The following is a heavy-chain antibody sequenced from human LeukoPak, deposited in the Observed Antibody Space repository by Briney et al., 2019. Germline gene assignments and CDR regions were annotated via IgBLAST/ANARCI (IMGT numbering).Heavy chain of an antibody. D-gene: IGHD3-3*02. CDR1: GFTFNNYG. J-gene: IGHJ6*03. CDR2: IGYNGKNQ. Sequence: PGGSLRLSCAASGFTFNNYGMHWVRQAPGKGLEWVAFIGYNGKNQYYADSVKGRFTISRDNSKNTLYLQMNSLKGDDTAVYYCASGRTIFYYYMDVWGKGTTVTISS. CDR3: ASGRTIFYYYMDV. V-gene: IGHV3-30*02.